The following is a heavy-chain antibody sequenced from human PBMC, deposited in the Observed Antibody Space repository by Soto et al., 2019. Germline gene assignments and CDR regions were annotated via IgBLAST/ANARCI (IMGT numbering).Heavy chain of an antibody. CDR2: ISYDGSNK. Sequence: GGSLRLSCAASGFTFSSYAMHWVRQAPGKGLEWVAVISYDGSNKYYADSVKGRFTISRDNSKNTLYLQMNSLRAEDTAVYYCARSPPYGSGSYYTPDFDYWGQGTLVTVS. D-gene: IGHD3-10*01. CDR3: ARSPPYGSGSYYTPDFDY. J-gene: IGHJ4*02. V-gene: IGHV3-30-3*01. CDR1: GFTFSSYA.